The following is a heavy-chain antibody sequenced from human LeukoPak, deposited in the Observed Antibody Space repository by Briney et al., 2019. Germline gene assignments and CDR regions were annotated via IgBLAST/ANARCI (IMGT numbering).Heavy chain of an antibody. CDR2: IYHSGST. Sequence: SETLSLTCAVYGGSFSGYYWSWIRQPPGKGLEWIGYIYHSGSTYYNPSLKSRVTISVDRSKNQFSLKLRSVTAADTAVYYCARTFEYSSSGAFDIWGQGTMVTVSS. CDR1: GGSFSGYY. J-gene: IGHJ3*02. CDR3: ARTFEYSSSGAFDI. D-gene: IGHD6-6*01. V-gene: IGHV4-34*01.